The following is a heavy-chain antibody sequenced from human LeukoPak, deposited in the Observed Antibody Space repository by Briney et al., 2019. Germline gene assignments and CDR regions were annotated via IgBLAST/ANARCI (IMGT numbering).Heavy chain of an antibody. CDR2: ISGSGGST. Sequence: PGGSLRLSCATSGFTFSTYALTWVRQAPGKGLEWVSAISGSGGSTYYADSVKGRFTISRDNSKNTLYLQMNSLRAEDTAVYYCAKSRVVPAASSLFDYWGQGTLVTVSS. J-gene: IGHJ4*02. CDR3: AKSRVVPAASSLFDY. D-gene: IGHD2-2*01. V-gene: IGHV3-23*01. CDR1: GFTFSTYA.